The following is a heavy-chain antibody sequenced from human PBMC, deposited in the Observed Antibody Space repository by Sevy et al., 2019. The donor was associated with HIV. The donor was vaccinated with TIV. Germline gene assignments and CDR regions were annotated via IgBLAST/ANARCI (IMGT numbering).Heavy chain of an antibody. V-gene: IGHV4-34*01. CDR2: INHSGST. D-gene: IGHD3-16*02. J-gene: IGHJ4*02. Sequence: SETLSLTCAVYGGSFSGYYWSWISQPPGKGLEWIGEINHSGSTNYNPSLRSRVTISVDTSKNQFSLKLSSVTAADTAVYYCARRPLVGRSFDYWGQGTLVTVSS. CDR1: GGSFSGYY. CDR3: ARRPLVGRSFDY.